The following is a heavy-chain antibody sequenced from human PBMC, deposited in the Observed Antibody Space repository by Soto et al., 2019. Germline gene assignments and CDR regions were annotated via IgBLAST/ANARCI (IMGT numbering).Heavy chain of an antibody. D-gene: IGHD2-2*01. Sequence: QVQLVQSGAEVKKPGSSVKVSCKASGGTFSSYAISWVRQAPGQGLEWMGGIIPIFGTANYAQQCQGRVTITADESTSTAYMELSSLRSDDTAVYYCAGVVRAYPLPRPMDVWGQGTTVTVSS. CDR1: GGTFSSYA. CDR3: AGVVRAYPLPRPMDV. V-gene: IGHV1-69*12. CDR2: IIPIFGTA. J-gene: IGHJ6*02.